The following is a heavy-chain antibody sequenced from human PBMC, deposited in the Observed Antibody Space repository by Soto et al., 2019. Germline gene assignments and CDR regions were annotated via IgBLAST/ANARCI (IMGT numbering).Heavy chain of an antibody. J-gene: IGHJ6*02. CDR3: AGTNNIAARFPVMDV. Sequence: SDTLSLTCAVSGGSTRSSNWWTWVRQPPGKGLEWIGEIYHSGSTNYNPSLKRRVSISVDKSKKQFSLKVNSVTAADTAVYYCAGTNNIAARFPVMDVWGQGTTVTVSS. V-gene: IGHV4-4*02. D-gene: IGHD6-6*01. CDR1: GGSTRSSNW. CDR2: IYHSGST.